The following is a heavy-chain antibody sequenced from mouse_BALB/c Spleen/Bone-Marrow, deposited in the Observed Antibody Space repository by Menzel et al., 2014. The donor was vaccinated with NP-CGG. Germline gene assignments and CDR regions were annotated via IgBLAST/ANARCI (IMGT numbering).Heavy chain of an antibody. Sequence: VQLQQSGAELVKPGASVKLSCTASGFNIKDTYMHWVRQRPEQGLEWIGRIDPANGNTKYDPKFQGKATITADTSSNTAYLQLSSLTSEDTAVYYCARYNCGSSQFAYWGQGTLVTASA. V-gene: IGHV14-3*02. CDR1: GFNIKDTY. CDR3: ARYNCGSSQFAY. D-gene: IGHD1-1*01. J-gene: IGHJ3*01. CDR2: IDPANGNT.